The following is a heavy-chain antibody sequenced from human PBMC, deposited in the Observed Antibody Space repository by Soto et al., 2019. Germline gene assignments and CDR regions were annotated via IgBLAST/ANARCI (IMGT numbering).Heavy chain of an antibody. V-gene: IGHV3-23*01. D-gene: IGHD3-10*01. J-gene: IGHJ5*02. Sequence: GSLRLSCVGSGFTFSSYAMTWVRQAPGKGLEWVSSISGSGGSAYYADSVKGRFTISRDNSKNTLFLQMSSLRAEDTAVYYCAREKDYYGSGSRINWFDPWGQGTLVTVSS. CDR3: AREKDYYGSGSRINWFDP. CDR1: GFTFSSYA. CDR2: ISGSGGSA.